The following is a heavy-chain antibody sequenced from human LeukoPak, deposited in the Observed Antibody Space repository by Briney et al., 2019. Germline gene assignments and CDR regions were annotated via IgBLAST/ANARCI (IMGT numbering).Heavy chain of an antibody. J-gene: IGHJ3*02. CDR3: ARVLRFNYYDSSGYLHDAFDI. D-gene: IGHD3-22*01. CDR1: GGSISSYY. Sequence: SETLSLTCTVSGGSISSYYWSWIRQPPGKGLEWIGYIYYSGSTNYNPSLKSRVTISVDTSKNQFSLKLSTVTAADTAVYYCARVLRFNYYDSSGYLHDAFDIWGQGTMVTVSS. CDR2: IYYSGST. V-gene: IGHV4-59*01.